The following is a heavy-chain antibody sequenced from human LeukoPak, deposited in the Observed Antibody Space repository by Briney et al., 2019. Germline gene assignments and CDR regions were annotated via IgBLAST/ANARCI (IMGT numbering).Heavy chain of an antibody. J-gene: IGHJ4*02. CDR2: ISSSSSYI. Sequence: GGSLRLSCAVSGFTFSDYWMTWVRQAPGKGLEWVSSISSSSSYIYYADSVKGRFTISRDNAKNSLYLQMNSLRAEDTAVYYCAREGSGFDYWGQGTLVTVSS. CDR1: GFTFSDYW. D-gene: IGHD6-19*01. CDR3: AREGSGFDY. V-gene: IGHV3-21*01.